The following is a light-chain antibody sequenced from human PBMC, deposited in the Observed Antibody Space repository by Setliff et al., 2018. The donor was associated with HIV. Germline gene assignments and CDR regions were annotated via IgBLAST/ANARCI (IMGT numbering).Light chain of an antibody. CDR2: DVR. CDR3: CSYAGSYTLEI. Sequence: QSVLTQPASVSGSPGQSITISCTGTSSDVGGYNYVSWYQQHPGKAPKLRIYDVRNRPSGVSNRFSGSKSGNTASLTISGLRAEDEADYYCCSYAGSYTLEIFGGGTKGTVL. CDR1: SSDVGGYNY. J-gene: IGLJ2*01. V-gene: IGLV2-14*03.